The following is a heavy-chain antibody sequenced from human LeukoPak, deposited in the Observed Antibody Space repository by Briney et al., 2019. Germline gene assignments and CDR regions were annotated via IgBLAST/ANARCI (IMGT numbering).Heavy chain of an antibody. CDR1: GYIFTGYY. D-gene: IGHD2-2*02. CDR3: ARDRAAIPAS. V-gene: IGHV1-2*02. J-gene: IGHJ4*02. CDR2: INPNSGGT. Sequence: GASVKVSCKASGYIFTGYYMHWVRQAPGQGLEWMGWINPNSGGTNYAQKFQGRVTMTRDTSISTAYMELSRLRSDDTAVYYCARDRAAIPASWGQGTLVTVSS.